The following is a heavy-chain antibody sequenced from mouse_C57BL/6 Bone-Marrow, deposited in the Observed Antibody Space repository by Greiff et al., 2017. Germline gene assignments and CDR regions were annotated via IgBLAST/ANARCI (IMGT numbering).Heavy chain of an antibody. Sequence: VQRVESGAELVKPGASVKLSCKASGYTFTEYTIHWVKQRSGQGLEWIGWFYPGSGSIKYNEKFKDKATLTADKSSSTVYMELSRLTSEDSAVYFCARHEVGYGSSPYAMDYWGQGTSVTVSS. J-gene: IGHJ4*01. CDR1: GYTFTEYT. V-gene: IGHV1-62-2*01. D-gene: IGHD1-1*01. CDR2: FYPGSGSI. CDR3: ARHEVGYGSSPYAMDY.